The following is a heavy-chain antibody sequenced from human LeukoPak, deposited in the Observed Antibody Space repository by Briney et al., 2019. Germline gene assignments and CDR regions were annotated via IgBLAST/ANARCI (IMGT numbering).Heavy chain of an antibody. CDR2: INHSGST. CDR3: ARARRKTYYYDSSGYYYVWWFDP. D-gene: IGHD3-22*01. CDR1: GGSFSGYY. V-gene: IGHV4-34*01. Sequence: SETLSLTCAVYGGSFSGYYWSWIRQPPGKGLEWIGEINHSGSTNYNPSLKSRVTISVDTSKNQFSLKLSSVTAADTAVYYCARARRKTYYYDSSGYYYVWWFDPWGQGTLVTVSS. J-gene: IGHJ5*02.